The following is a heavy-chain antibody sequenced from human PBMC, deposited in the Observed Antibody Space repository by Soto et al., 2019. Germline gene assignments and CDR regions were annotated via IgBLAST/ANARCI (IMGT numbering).Heavy chain of an antibody. CDR2: MNPNSGNT. CDR3: ARLQWERYYYYGMDV. D-gene: IGHD1-26*01. J-gene: IGHJ6*02. V-gene: IGHV1-8*01. CDR1: GYTFTSYD. Sequence: QVQLVQSGAEVKKPGASVKVSCKASGYTFTSYDINWVRQATGQGLEWMGWMNPNSGNTGYAQKFQGRVTMTRNPSISTAYMELSSLRSEDTAVYYCARLQWERYYYYGMDVWGQGTTVTVSS.